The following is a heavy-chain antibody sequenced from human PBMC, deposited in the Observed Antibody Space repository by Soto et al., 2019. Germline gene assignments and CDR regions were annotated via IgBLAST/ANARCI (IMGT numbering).Heavy chain of an antibody. CDR1: GGSISSSNC. V-gene: IGHV4-4*02. J-gene: IGHJ6*02. CDR2: IYHSGSA. Sequence: QVQLQESGPGLVKPSGTLSLTCAVSGGSISSSNCWSWVRQPPGKGLEWIGEIYHSGSANYNPSLTRRVTISVDKSKNQFSLKLSSVTAADTAVYYCARVEGRFYYGMDVWGQGTTVTVSS. CDR3: ARVEGRFYYGMDV.